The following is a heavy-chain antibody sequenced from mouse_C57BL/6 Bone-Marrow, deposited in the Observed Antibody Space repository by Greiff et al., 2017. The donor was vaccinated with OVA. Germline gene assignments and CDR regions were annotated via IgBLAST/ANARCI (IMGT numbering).Heavy chain of an antibody. D-gene: IGHD1-1*01. V-gene: IGHV1-18*01. CDR2: INPNNGGT. CDR3: ARSDYYGSSPFDY. CDR1: GYTFTDYN. J-gene: IGHJ2*01. Sequence: EVKLVESGPELVKPGASVKIPCKASGYTFTDYNMDWVKQSHGKSLEWIGDINPNNGGTIYNQKFKGKATLTVDKSSSTAYMELRSLTSEDTAVYYCARSDYYGSSPFDYWGQGTTLTVSS.